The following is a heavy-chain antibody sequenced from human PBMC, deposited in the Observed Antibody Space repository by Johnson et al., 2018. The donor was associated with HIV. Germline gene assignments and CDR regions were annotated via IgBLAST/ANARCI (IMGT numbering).Heavy chain of an antibody. CDR1: GFTFSNYA. D-gene: IGHD6-19*01. V-gene: IGHV3-30*18. Sequence: QVQLVESGGGVVQPGRSLRLSCAASGFTFSNYAMHWVRQAPGKGLEWVAVIWYDGSNKYYSDSVTGRFTISRDNSKNTLYLQMHSLRAEDTAVYYCAKDLEEGQQWLIGAFDLWGQGTMVTVSS. J-gene: IGHJ3*01. CDR2: IWYDGSNK. CDR3: AKDLEEGQQWLIGAFDL.